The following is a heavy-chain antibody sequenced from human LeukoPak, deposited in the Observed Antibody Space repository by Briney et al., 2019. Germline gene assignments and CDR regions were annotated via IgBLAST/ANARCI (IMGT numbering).Heavy chain of an antibody. Sequence: PGGSLRLSCAASGFTFSSYAMHWVRQAPGKGLEWVAVISYDGSNKYYADSVKGRFTISRDNSKNTLYLQMNSLRAEDTAVYYCARAGGVWSATDDWGQGTLVTVSS. CDR1: GFTFSSYA. CDR2: ISYDGSNK. CDR3: ARAGGVWSATDD. V-gene: IGHV3-30-3*01. J-gene: IGHJ4*02. D-gene: IGHD2-21*01.